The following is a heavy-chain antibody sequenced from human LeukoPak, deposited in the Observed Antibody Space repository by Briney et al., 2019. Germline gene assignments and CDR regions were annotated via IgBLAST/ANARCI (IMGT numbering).Heavy chain of an antibody. D-gene: IGHD6-13*01. V-gene: IGHV3-21*06. Sequence: GGSLRLSCAASGFIFRSFSMTWVRQAPGKGLEWVASISSTSNHKYHADSVKGRFTLSRDNDKNSLYLQMNSLRAEDTALYYCATRVTADSYDASDIWGQGTMVTVSS. CDR1: GFIFRSFS. CDR2: ISSTSNHK. J-gene: IGHJ3*02. CDR3: ATRVTADSYDASDI.